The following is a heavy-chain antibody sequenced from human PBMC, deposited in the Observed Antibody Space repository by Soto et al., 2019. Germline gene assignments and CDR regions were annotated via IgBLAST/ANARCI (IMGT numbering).Heavy chain of an antibody. CDR1: GFTFSSSA. J-gene: IGHJ4*02. Sequence: DVQLLESGGALVQPGGSLRLSCVASGFTFSSSAMNWIRQAPGKGLEWVSTISGSGVAKYYADSVKGRFTISRDNSNNTVSLQLNSLRAEDAAVYYCAKDLSPGAITWNAYWGQAPLVTVSS. CDR3: AKDLSPGAITWNAY. V-gene: IGHV3-23*01. D-gene: IGHD1-26*01. CDR2: ISGSGVAK.